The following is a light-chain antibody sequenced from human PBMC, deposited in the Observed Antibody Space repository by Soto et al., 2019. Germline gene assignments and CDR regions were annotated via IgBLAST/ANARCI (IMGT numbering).Light chain of an antibody. CDR3: SSYTSSSTLDV. CDR1: SSDVGGYNY. Sequence: QSALTQPASVSGSPGQSITISCTGTSSDVGGYNYVSWYQQHPGKAPKLMIYDVSKRPSGVSNRFSGSKSGNTASLTISGRQAEDEADYYCSSYTSSSTLDVFGTGTKVTVL. CDR2: DVS. V-gene: IGLV2-14*01. J-gene: IGLJ1*01.